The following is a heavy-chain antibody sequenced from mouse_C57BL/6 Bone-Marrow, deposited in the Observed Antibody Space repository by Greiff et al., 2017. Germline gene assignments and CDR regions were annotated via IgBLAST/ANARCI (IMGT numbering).Heavy chain of an antibody. D-gene: IGHD1-1*01. J-gene: IGHJ2*01. V-gene: IGHV14-2*01. Sequence: VQLQQSGAELVKPGASVKLSCTASGFNIKDYYIHWVKQRTEQGLEWIGRIDPEDGETKYAPKFPDKATITAATSSNTAYLQLSSLTSEDTAVYYCTRSLIYYGTNYWGQGTTLTVSS. CDR3: TRSLIYYGTNY. CDR2: IDPEDGET. CDR1: GFNIKDYY.